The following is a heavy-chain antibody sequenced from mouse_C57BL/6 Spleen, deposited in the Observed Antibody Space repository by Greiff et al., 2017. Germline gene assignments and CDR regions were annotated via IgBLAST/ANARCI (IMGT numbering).Heavy chain of an antibody. CDR2: IDPEDGDT. Sequence: EVQLQQSGAELVRPGASVKLSCTASGFNIKDYYMHWVKQRPEQGLEWIGRIDPEDGDTEYAPKFQGKATMTADTSSNTAYLQLSSLTSEDTAVYYCTRYGYDVLYAMDYWGQGTSVTVSS. V-gene: IGHV14-1*01. CDR3: TRYGYDVLYAMDY. D-gene: IGHD2-2*01. CDR1: GFNIKDYY. J-gene: IGHJ4*01.